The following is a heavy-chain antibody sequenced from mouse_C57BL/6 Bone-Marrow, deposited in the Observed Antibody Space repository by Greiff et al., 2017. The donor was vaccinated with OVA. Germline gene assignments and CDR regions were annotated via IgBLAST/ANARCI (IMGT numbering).Heavy chain of an antibody. V-gene: IGHV14-2*01. CDR3: AFITTVVEGFDY. CDR1: GFNIKDYY. D-gene: IGHD1-1*01. CDR2: IDPEDGET. J-gene: IGHJ2*01. Sequence: EVQRVESGAELVKPGASVKLSCTASGFNIKDYYMHWVKQRTEQGLEWIGRIDPEDGETKYAPKFQGKATITADTSSNTAYLQLSSLTSEDTAVYYCAFITTVVEGFDYWGQGTTLTVSS.